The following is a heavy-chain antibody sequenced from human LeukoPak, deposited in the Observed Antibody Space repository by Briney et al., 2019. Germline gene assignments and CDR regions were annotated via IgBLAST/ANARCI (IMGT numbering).Heavy chain of an antibody. D-gene: IGHD6-19*01. J-gene: IGHJ5*01. V-gene: IGHV6-1*01. Sequence: SQTLSLTCAISGDSVSSDSAAWNWIRQSPSRGLEWLGRTYYRSKWYNDYSAFVKSRIIINPDTSKNQFSLQLNSVTPEDTAVYYCARAVAGAEGWFNSWGQGTLVTVSS. CDR1: GDSVSSDSAA. CDR3: ARAVAGAEGWFNS. CDR2: TYYRSKWYN.